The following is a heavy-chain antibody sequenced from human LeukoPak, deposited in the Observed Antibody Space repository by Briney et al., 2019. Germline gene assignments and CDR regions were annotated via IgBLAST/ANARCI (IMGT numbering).Heavy chain of an antibody. CDR3: ARHSPGYCSGGSCFPHNFNWFDP. Sequence: GESLKISCKGSGYSFTSYWIGWVRQMPGKGLEWMGIIYPGDSDTRYSPSFQGQVTISAGKSISTAYLQWSSLKASDTAMYYCARHSPGYCSGGSCFPHNFNWFDPWGQGTLVTVSS. J-gene: IGHJ5*02. CDR1: GYSFTSYW. D-gene: IGHD2-15*01. V-gene: IGHV5-51*01. CDR2: IYPGDSDT.